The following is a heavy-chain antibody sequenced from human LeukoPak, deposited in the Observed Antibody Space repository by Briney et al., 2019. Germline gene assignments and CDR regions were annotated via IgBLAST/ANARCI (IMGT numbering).Heavy chain of an antibody. D-gene: IGHD1-26*01. CDR2: IYPNSGGT. Sequence: GASVKVSCKASGYIFAGYYMHWVRQAPGQGLEWMGLIYPNSGGTRYAQKFQGRVTMTRDTHISTAYMELSGPTSDDTAVFYCARDLATTSTWEFDYWGQGTLVSVSS. CDR1: GYIFAGYY. V-gene: IGHV1-2*02. CDR3: ARDLATTSTWEFDY. J-gene: IGHJ4*02.